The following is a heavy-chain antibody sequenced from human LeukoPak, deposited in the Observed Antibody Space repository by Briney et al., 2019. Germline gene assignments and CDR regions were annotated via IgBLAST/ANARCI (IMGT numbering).Heavy chain of an antibody. V-gene: IGHV4-39*01. CDR3: ARRAHGHWYFDL. D-gene: IGHD2-8*01. CDR1: GGSISSSSYY. CDR2: IYYSGST. J-gene: IGHJ2*01. Sequence: SETLSLTGTVSGGSISSSSYYWGWIRQPPGKGLEWIGSIYYSGSTYYNPSLKSRVTISIDTSKNQFSLKLSSVTAADTAVYYCARRAHGHWYFDLWGRGTLVTVSS.